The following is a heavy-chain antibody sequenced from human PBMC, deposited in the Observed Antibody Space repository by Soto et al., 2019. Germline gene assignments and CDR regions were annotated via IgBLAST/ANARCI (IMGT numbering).Heavy chain of an antibody. CDR3: ATSITVFGLLIPPFDP. D-gene: IGHD3-3*01. CDR1: GGSVNGYY. V-gene: IGHV4-34*01. CDR2: INHTGVT. Sequence: SETLSLTCAVYGGSVNGYYWNWIRQPPGKGLEWIGEINHTGVTHYNPSLKSRVTMSVDTSKNQFSLRLSSVTAEDTAIYYCATSITVFGLLIPPFDPWGQGTKITVSS. J-gene: IGHJ5*02.